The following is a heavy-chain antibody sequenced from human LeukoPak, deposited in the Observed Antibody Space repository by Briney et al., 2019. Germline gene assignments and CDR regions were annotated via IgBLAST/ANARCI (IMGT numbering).Heavy chain of an antibody. CDR1: GFTFSSYW. CDR3: ARLGQLEFFSLLWFGESSYYFDY. V-gene: IGHV3-7*01. Sequence: GGSLRLSCAASGFTFSSYWMSWVRQAPGKGLKWVANIKQDGSEKYYVDSVKGRFTISRDNAKNSLYLQMNSLRAEDTAVYYCARLGQLEFFSLLWFGESSYYFDYWGQGALVTVSS. CDR2: IKQDGSEK. J-gene: IGHJ4*02. D-gene: IGHD3-10*01.